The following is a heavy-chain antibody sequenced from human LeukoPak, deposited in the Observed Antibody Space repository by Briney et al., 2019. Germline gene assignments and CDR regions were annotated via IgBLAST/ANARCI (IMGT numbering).Heavy chain of an antibody. V-gene: IGHV3-7*01. CDR2: IKQDGSEK. Sequence: PGGSLRLSCAASGFTFSSYGMSWVRQAPGKGLEWVANIKQDGSEKYYVDSVKGRFTISRDNAKNSLYLQMNSLRIEDTAVYYCALRGYSSSWTALDYWGQGTLVTVSS. CDR1: GFTFSSYG. CDR3: ALRGYSSSWTALDY. J-gene: IGHJ4*02. D-gene: IGHD6-13*01.